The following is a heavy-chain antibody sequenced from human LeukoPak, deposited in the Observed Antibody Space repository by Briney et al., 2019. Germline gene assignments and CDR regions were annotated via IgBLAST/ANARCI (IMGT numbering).Heavy chain of an antibody. Sequence: PGGSLRLSCAASGFTLSNNPMHWVRQAPGKGLESVSAISSNGGSTYYANSVKGRFTISRGNSKNTLYLQMGSLTAEDMAVYYCAREGTPGTYDYWGQGTLVTVSS. CDR1: GFTLSNNP. CDR2: ISSNGGST. CDR3: AREGTPGTYDY. D-gene: IGHD6-13*01. V-gene: IGHV3-64*01. J-gene: IGHJ4*02.